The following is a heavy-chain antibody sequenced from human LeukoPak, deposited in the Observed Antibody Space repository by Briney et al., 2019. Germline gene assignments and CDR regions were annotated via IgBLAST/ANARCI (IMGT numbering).Heavy chain of an antibody. J-gene: IGHJ4*02. Sequence: GALVKVSCKASGYTFTSYAMHWVRQAPGQRLEWMGWINAGNGNTKYSQKFQGRVTITRDTSASTAYMELSSLRSEDTAVYYCARDYCSSTSCYASHFDYWGQGTLVTVSS. V-gene: IGHV1-3*01. CDR3: ARDYCSSTSCYASHFDY. D-gene: IGHD2-2*01. CDR2: INAGNGNT. CDR1: GYTFTSYA.